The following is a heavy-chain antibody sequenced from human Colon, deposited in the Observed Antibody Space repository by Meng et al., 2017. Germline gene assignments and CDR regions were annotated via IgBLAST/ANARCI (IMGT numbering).Heavy chain of an antibody. CDR1: GGSISSNGYS. V-gene: IGHV4-39*01. Sequence: QLRLRGWGPGSVKPSGTRSLPGTVSGGSISSNGYSWDWVRQPPGKGLEWIGAIYHSGSTSYNPSLQSRVTMFVDTSKNQFSLMLTSVTATDTAVYYCARRRGGSGRDCWGQGTLVTVSS. CDR3: ARRRGGSGRDC. D-gene: IGHD3-10*01. CDR2: IYHSGST. J-gene: IGHJ4*02.